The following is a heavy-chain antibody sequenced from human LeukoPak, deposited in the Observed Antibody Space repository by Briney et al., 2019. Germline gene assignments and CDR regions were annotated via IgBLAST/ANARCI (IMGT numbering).Heavy chain of an antibody. V-gene: IGHV1-69*13. D-gene: IGHD6-19*01. CDR1: GGTFSSYA. Sequence: SVKVSCKASGGTFSSYAISWVRQAPGQGLEWMGGIIPIFGTANYAQKFQGRVTITADESTSTAYMELSSLRSEDTAVYYCARVAVAGRWGFDYWGQGTLVTVSS. CDR2: IIPIFGTA. CDR3: ARVAVAGRWGFDY. J-gene: IGHJ4*02.